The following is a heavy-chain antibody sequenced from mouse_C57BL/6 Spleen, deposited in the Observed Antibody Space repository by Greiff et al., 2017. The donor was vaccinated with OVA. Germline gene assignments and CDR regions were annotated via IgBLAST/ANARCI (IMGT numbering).Heavy chain of an antibody. CDR2: IDPSDSYT. CDR1: GYTFTSYW. D-gene: IGHD1-1*01. Sequence: VQLQQPGAELVKPGASVKLSCKASGYTFTSYWMQWVKQRPGQGLEWIGEIDPSDSYTNYNQKFKGKATVTVATSSSTAYMQLSSLTSEDSAVYYCARHCHYGSSQYYFDYWGQGTTLTVSS. J-gene: IGHJ2*01. CDR3: ARHCHYGSSQYYFDY. V-gene: IGHV1-50*01.